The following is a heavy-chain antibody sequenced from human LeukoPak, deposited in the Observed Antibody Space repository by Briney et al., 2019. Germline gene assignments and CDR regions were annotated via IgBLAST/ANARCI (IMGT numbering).Heavy chain of an antibody. CDR3: ARVHCSSTSCSSRGYNWFDP. J-gene: IGHJ5*02. Sequence: PGGSLRLSCAASGFTFSSYSMNWVRQAPGKGLEWVSSISSSRSYIYYADSVKGRFTISRDNAKNSLYLQMNSLRAEDTAVYYCARVHCSSTSCSSRGYNWFDPWGRGTLVTVSS. V-gene: IGHV3-21*01. CDR2: ISSSRSYI. D-gene: IGHD2-2*01. CDR1: GFTFSSYS.